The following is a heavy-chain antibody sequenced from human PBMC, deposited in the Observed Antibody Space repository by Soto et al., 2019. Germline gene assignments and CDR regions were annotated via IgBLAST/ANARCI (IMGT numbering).Heavy chain of an antibody. CDR3: ARDGYGSGSYYIDY. CDR2: IWYDGSNT. D-gene: IGHD3-10*01. Sequence: QVQLVESGGGVVQPGRSLRLSCAASGFTFSSYGMHWVRQAPGKGLEWVAVIWYDGSNTYYADSVKGRFTISRDNSKNTLYLQMNSLRAEDTAVYYCARDGYGSGSYYIDYWGQGTLVTVSS. J-gene: IGHJ4*02. V-gene: IGHV3-33*01. CDR1: GFTFSSYG.